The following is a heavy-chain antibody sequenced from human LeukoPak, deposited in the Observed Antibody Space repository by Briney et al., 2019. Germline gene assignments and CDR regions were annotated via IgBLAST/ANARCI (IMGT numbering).Heavy chain of an antibody. V-gene: IGHV3-48*01. D-gene: IGHD3-16*02. Sequence: GGSLRLSCAASGFTFSSYDMNWVRQAPGKGPEWVSYVGRSTTTIYYADSVRGRFTISRDNSKNTLYLQMNSLRAEDTAVYYCAKATYYDYVWGSYRLYYFDYWGQGTLVTVSS. CDR3: AKATYYDYVWGSYRLYYFDY. CDR2: VGRSTTTI. CDR1: GFTFSSYD. J-gene: IGHJ4*02.